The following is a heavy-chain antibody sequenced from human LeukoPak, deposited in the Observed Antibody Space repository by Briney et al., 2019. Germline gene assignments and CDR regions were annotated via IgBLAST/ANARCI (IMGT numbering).Heavy chain of an antibody. Sequence: SQTLSLTCTVSGGSISSGGYYWSWIRQHPGTGLEWIGYIYYSGSTYYNPSLKSRVTISVDTSKNQFSLKLSSVTAADTAVYYCAGDLFGYSSSSEVVWGQGTLVTVSS. CDR1: GGSISSGGYY. J-gene: IGHJ4*02. CDR3: AGDLFGYSSSSEVV. CDR2: IYYSGST. V-gene: IGHV4-31*03. D-gene: IGHD6-6*01.